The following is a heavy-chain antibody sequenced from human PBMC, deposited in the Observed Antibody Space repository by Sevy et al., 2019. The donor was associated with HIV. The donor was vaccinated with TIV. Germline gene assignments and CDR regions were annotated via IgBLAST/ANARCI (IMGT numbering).Heavy chain of an antibody. D-gene: IGHD6-19*01. V-gene: IGHV4-61*09. CDR1: GDSIRSSSDY. CDR2: IYSSGNT. J-gene: IGHJ6*03. CDR3: ARMGQWLPPGDYYYYMDF. Sequence: SETLSLTCTVSGDSIRSSSDYWSWIRQPAGKGLEWIGHIYSSGNTNYNPSLKSRVTISVDTSKNQFSLKLSSVTAADTGVYYCARMGQWLPPGDYYYYMDFWGKGTTVTVSS.